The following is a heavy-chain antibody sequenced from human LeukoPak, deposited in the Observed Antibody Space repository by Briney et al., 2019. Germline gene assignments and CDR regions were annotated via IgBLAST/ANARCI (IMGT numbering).Heavy chain of an antibody. CDR2: ISYDGSNK. Sequence: PGGSLRLSCAASGFTFSSYAMHWVRQAPGKGLEWVAVISYDGSNKYYADSVKGRFTISRDNSKNTLYLQMNSLRAEDTAVYYCATGTVTTLYFDYWGQGTLVTVS. CDR3: ATGTVTTLYFDY. V-gene: IGHV3-30-3*01. D-gene: IGHD4-17*01. J-gene: IGHJ4*02. CDR1: GFTFSSYA.